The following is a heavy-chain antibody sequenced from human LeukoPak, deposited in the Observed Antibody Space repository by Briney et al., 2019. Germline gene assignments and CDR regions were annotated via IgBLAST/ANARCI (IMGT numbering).Heavy chain of an antibody. CDR1: GFTFNNYA. J-gene: IGHJ5*01. D-gene: IGHD2-2*01. CDR2: ISASGGTT. CDR3: AKEPREYCSSTSCPNWFDS. Sequence: GGSLRLSCAASGFTFNNYAMSWVRQAPGKGLEWVSDISASGGTTYYAESVKGRFILSRDNSEHTLFLQMNSLRAEDTAVYYCAKEPREYCSSTSCPNWFDSWGQGTLVTVSS. V-gene: IGHV3-23*01.